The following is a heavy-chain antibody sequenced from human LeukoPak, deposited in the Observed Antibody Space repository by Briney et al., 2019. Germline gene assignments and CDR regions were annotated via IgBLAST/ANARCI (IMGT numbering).Heavy chain of an antibody. Sequence: GGSLRLSCAASGFTFSSYSMNWVRQAPGKGLEWVSYISSSSSTIYYADSVKGRFTISRDNAKNSLYLQMNSLRAEDTAVYYCAKSYSERFGELYYWGQGTLVTVSS. CDR2: ISSSSSTI. D-gene: IGHD3-10*01. V-gene: IGHV3-48*01. CDR3: AKSYSERFGELYY. J-gene: IGHJ4*02. CDR1: GFTFSSYS.